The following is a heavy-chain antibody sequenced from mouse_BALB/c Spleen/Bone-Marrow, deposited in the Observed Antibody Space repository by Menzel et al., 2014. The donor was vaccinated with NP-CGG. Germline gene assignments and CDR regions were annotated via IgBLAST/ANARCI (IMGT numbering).Heavy chain of an antibody. V-gene: IGHV1-54*01. CDR2: INPGSGGA. Sequence: QAQLQQSGAELVRPGTPVKVSCKASGYAFTNYFMERVKQRPGQGLEWIGVINPGSGGANYNEKFKGKAILTADKSSSTAYMQLSSLTSDDSAVYFCIRELVRGFGYWGQGTLVTVSA. D-gene: IGHD2-14*01. CDR3: IRELVRGFGY. CDR1: GYAFTNYF. J-gene: IGHJ3*01.